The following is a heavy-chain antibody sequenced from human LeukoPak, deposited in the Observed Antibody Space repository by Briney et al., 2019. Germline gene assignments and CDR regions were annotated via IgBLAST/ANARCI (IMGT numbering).Heavy chain of an antibody. CDR3: AETGITGY. J-gene: IGHJ4*02. CDR1: GDSISSSSYY. V-gene: IGHV4-39*01. CDR2: IYYSGST. D-gene: IGHD1-7*01. Sequence: PSETLSLTCTVSGDSISSSSYYWGWIRQPPGKRLEWIGSIYYSGSTYYNPSLKSRVTISVDTSKNQCSLKLSSVTAADTAVYYCAETGITGYWGQGTLVTVSS.